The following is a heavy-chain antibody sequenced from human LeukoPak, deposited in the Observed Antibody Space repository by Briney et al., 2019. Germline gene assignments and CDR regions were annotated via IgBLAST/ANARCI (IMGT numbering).Heavy chain of an antibody. CDR1: GFTFTSSA. CDR3: AAVGTSIAPSDY. J-gene: IGHJ4*02. Sequence: SVKVSCKASGFTFTSSAVQWVRQARGRRLEWIGWIVVGSGNTNYAQKFQERVTITRDMSTSTAYMELSSLRSEDTAVYYCAAVGTSIAPSDYWGQGTLVTVSS. D-gene: IGHD6-6*01. V-gene: IGHV1-58*01. CDR2: IVVGSGNT.